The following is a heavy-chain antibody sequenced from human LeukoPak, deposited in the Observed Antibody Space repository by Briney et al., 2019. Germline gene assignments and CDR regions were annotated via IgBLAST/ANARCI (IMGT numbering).Heavy chain of an antibody. CDR3: ARVLSGITIFGVVTLSNYYFDY. D-gene: IGHD3-3*01. J-gene: IGHJ4*02. CDR2: INHSGST. Sequence: SETLSLTSAVYGGSFSSYYWSWIRPPPGKGLEWIGAINHSGSTNYNPSLKSRVTISVDTSKNQFSLKLSSVTAADTAVYYCARVLSGITIFGVVTLSNYYFDYWGQGTLVTVSS. V-gene: IGHV4-34*01. CDR1: GGSFSSYY.